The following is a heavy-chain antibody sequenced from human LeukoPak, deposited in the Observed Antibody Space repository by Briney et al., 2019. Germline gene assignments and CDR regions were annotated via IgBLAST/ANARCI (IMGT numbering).Heavy chain of an antibody. CDR2: IIPIFGIG. V-gene: IGHV1-69*17. Sequence: SSVTVSFTASGGTFSIYAISLVRQAPAHGLEWMGLIIPIFGIGNYQQKFQGRVTITADKSNSRAYMELSRLRSEHTAVYYCARVELANLRGPFDYWGEGTLVTVSS. J-gene: IGHJ4*02. D-gene: IGHD5-24*01. CDR3: ARVELANLRGPFDY. CDR1: GGTFSIYA.